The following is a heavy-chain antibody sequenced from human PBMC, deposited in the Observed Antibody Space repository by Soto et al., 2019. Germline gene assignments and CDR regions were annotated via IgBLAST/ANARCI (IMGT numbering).Heavy chain of an antibody. J-gene: IGHJ4*02. V-gene: IGHV4-59*01. CDR2: IYYSGST. Sequence: QVQLQESGPGLVKPSETLSLTCTVSGGSISSYYWSWIRQPPGKGLEWIGYIYYSGSTNYNPSLKSRVTISVDTSKNQFSLKLSSVTAADTAEYDCARAEHSGDYYGGQGTRVTVST. CDR1: GGSISSYY. CDR3: ARAEHSGDYY. D-gene: IGHD4-17*01.